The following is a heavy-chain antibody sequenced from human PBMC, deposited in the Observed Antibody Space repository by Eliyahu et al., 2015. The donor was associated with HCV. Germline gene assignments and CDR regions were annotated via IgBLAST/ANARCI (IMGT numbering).Heavy chain of an antibody. D-gene: IGHD3-16*01. Sequence: QVQLQESGPGLVKPSETLSLTCAIXGYSIXGGDYWGWIRQPPGKGLEWIGSVYHSGITYYYPXLKSRVTISVDTSKNQFSLKVSSLTAADTAVYYCARNHNLRAEGGSYFDYWGQGTLVTVSS. CDR1: GYSIXGGDY. J-gene: IGHJ4*02. CDR2: VYHSGIT. CDR3: ARNHNLRAEGGSYFDY. V-gene: IGHV4-38-2*01.